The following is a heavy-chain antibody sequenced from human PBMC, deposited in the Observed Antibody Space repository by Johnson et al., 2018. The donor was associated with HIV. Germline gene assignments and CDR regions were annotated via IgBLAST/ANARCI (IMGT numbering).Heavy chain of an antibody. Sequence: QVQLVESGGGLVQPGRSLRLSCTASGFTFSDYYMSWIRQAPGNLYYADFVKGRFTISRDNSKNTLYLQMNSLRAEDTAVYYCARDLGVDWSKGAFDMWGQGTMVTVSS. CDR2: L. V-gene: IGHV3-11*04. CDR1: GFTFSDYY. D-gene: IGHD3/OR15-3a*01. J-gene: IGHJ3*02. CDR3: ARDLGVDWSKGAFDM.